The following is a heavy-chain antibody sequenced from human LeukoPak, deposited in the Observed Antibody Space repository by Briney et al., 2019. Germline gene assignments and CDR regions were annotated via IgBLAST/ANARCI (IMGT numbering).Heavy chain of an antibody. V-gene: IGHV1-69*05. D-gene: IGHD3-10*01. CDR3: ARGPAGRITMARGVTTYYYYYMDV. J-gene: IGHJ6*03. Sequence: SVKVSCKASGGTFSSYAISWVRQAPGQGLEWMGGIIPIFGTANYAQKFQGRVTITTDESTSTAYMELSSLRSEDTAVYYCARGPAGRITMARGVTTYYYYYMDVWGKGTTVTVSS. CDR1: GGTFSSYA. CDR2: IIPIFGTA.